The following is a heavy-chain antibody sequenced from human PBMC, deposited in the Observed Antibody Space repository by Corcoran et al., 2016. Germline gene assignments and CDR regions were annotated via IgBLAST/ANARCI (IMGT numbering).Heavy chain of an antibody. D-gene: IGHD2-2*01. CDR2: IYSGGST. Sequence: EVQLVESGGGLIQPGGSLRLSCAASGFTVSSNYMSWVRQAPGKGLEWVSVIYSGGSTYYADSVKGRFTISRDNSKNTLYLQMNSLRAEDTAMYYCARDGTYCSSTSCYSDGMDVWGQGTTVTVSS. CDR3: ARDGTYCSSTSCYSDGMDV. J-gene: IGHJ6*02. V-gene: IGHV3-53*01. CDR1: GFTVSSNY.